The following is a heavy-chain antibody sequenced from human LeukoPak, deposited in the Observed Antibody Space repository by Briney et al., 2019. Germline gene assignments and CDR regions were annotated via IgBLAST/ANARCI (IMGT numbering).Heavy chain of an antibody. J-gene: IGHJ4*02. Sequence: PGGSLRLSSAASGFTFNNYAMNWVPQAPGKGLEWVSSTSGGGETTYYADSAKGRFTISRDNSQNTLYLQMNSQRAEDRAVYYCARDYADYGGYFFFDYWGQGTLVTVSS. CDR1: GFTFNNYA. CDR2: TSGGGETT. CDR3: ARDYADYGGYFFFDY. D-gene: IGHD4-17*01. V-gene: IGHV3-23*01.